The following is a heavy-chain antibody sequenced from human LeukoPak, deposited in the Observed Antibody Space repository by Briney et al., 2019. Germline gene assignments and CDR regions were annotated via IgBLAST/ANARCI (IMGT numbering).Heavy chain of an antibody. J-gene: IGHJ4*02. D-gene: IGHD3-10*01. V-gene: IGHV3-53*01. CDR2: NYSGGST. Sequence: GGSMRLSCAASGITVSSNYMSWVRQAAGKRLEWVSVNYSGGSTYYADSVKGRFTISRDNSKNTQYLQMNSLRAEDTAVYYCARESGNYYGSGSYYVWGQGTLVTVSS. CDR3: ARESGNYYGSGSYYV. CDR1: GITVSSNY.